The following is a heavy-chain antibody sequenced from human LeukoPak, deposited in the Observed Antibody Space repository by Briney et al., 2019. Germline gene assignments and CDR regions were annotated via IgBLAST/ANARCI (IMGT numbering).Heavy chain of an antibody. CDR1: GFTFSSYG. CDR2: ISYDGSNK. Sequence: GGSLRLSCAAPGFTFSSYGMHWVRQAPGKGLEWVAIISYDGSNKYYADSVQGRFTISRDNSKNTLYLQMSSLRAEDTAVYYCARDSGYYIPGSYKPFDYWGQGTLVTVSS. D-gene: IGHD3-10*01. V-gene: IGHV3-30*03. CDR3: ARDSGYYIPGSYKPFDY. J-gene: IGHJ4*02.